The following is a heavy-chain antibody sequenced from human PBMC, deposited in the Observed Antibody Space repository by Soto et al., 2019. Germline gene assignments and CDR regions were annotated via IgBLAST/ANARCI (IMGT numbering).Heavy chain of an antibody. CDR2: IYHDGTT. V-gene: IGHV4-4*02. CDR3: ARDFKAPNDAWAFDS. J-gene: IGHJ4*02. CDR1: GASISSSDW. Sequence: QVQLQESGPGLVMPSGTLSLTCDVSGASISSSDWWNWVRQPPGKGLEWIGEIYHDGTTIYNPSLRSRVPMSMDESKNRVSLVLTSVTAAATAVYYCARDFKAPNDAWAFDSWGQGTLVSVSS. D-gene: IGHD3-16*01.